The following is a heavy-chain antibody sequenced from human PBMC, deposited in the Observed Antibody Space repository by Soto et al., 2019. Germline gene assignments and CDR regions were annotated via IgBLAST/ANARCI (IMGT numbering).Heavy chain of an antibody. CDR1: GFTFSSYW. D-gene: IGHD3-3*01. J-gene: IGHJ4*02. CDR3: ARVGLRFLEWLLSPGYFDY. V-gene: IGHV3-7*03. CDR2: IKQDGSEK. Sequence: GSLRLSCAASGFTFSSYWMSWVRQAPGKGLEWVANIKQDGSEKYYVDSVKGRFTISRDNAKNSLYLQMNSLRAEDTAVYYCARVGLRFLEWLLSPGYFDYWGQGTLVTVSS.